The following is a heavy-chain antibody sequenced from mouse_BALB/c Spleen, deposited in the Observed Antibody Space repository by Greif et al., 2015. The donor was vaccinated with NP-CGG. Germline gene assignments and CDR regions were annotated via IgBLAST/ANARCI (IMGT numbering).Heavy chain of an antibody. D-gene: IGHD2-2*01. CDR1: GYTFTSYW. J-gene: IGHJ2*01. CDR3: TRLYYGYAVHYFDY. Sequence: LQQSGSELVRPGASVKLSCKASGYTFTSYWMHWVKQRHGQGLEWIGNIYPGSGSTNYDEKLKSKGTLTVDTSSSTAYMHLSSLTSEDSAVYYCTRLYYGYAVHYFDYWGQGTTLTVSS. CDR2: IYPGSGST. V-gene: IGHV1S22*01.